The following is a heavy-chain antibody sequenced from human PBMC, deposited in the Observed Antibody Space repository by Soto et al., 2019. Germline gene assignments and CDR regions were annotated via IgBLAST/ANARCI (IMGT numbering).Heavy chain of an antibody. CDR2: IYHSGST. D-gene: IGHD6-19*01. CDR1: GYSISSYYY. J-gene: IGHJ4*02. Sequence: SETLSLTCAVSGYSISSYYYWGWIRQPPGKGLEWIGSIYHSGSTYYNPSLKSRVTISVDTSKNQFSLKLSSVTAADTAVYYCARSKGDYSSGWYNDYWGQGTLVTVSS. V-gene: IGHV4-38-2*01. CDR3: ARSKGDYSSGWYNDY.